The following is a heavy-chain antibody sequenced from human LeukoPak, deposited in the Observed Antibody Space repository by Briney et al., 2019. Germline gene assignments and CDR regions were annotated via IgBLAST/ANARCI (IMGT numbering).Heavy chain of an antibody. Sequence: PSETLSLTCTVSGGSISSYYWSWIRQPPGKGLEWIGSIYYSGSTYYNPSLKSRVTISVDTSKNQFSLKLSSVTAADTAVYYCARGGTDIVVVPAAIGLLYAFDIWGQGTMVTVSS. CDR1: GGSISSYY. D-gene: IGHD2-2*01. V-gene: IGHV4-59*12. CDR2: IYYSGST. CDR3: ARGGTDIVVVPAAIGLLYAFDI. J-gene: IGHJ3*02.